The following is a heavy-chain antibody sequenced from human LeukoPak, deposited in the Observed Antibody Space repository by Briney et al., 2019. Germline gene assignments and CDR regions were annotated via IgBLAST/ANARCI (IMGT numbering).Heavy chain of an antibody. D-gene: IGHD3-22*01. CDR2: INPSGGST. CDR3: ARDFQPYYYDSSGQSNDAFDI. J-gene: IGHJ3*02. CDR1: AYTFTSYY. V-gene: IGHV1-46*01. Sequence: ASVKVSGKASAYTFTSYYMHWVRQAPGQGLEWMGIINPSGGSTSYAQKFQGRVTMTRDTSTSTVYMELSSLRSEDTAVYYCARDFQPYYYDSSGQSNDAFDIWGQGTMVTVSS.